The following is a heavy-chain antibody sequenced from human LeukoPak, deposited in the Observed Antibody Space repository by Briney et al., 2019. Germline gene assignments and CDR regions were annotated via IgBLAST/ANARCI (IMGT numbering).Heavy chain of an antibody. CDR2: INPNSGGT. V-gene: IGHV1-2*02. CDR1: GYTFTGYY. Sequence: GASVKVSCKASGYTFTGYYMHWVRQAPGQGLEWMRWINPNSGGTNYAQKFQGRVTMTRDTSISTAYMELSRLRSDDTAVYYCARGATMIDYYFDYWGQGTLVTVSS. J-gene: IGHJ4*02. D-gene: IGHD3-22*01. CDR3: ARGATMIDYYFDY.